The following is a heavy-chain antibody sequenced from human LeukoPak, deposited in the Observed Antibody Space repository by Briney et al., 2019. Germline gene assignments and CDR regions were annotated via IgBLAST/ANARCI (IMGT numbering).Heavy chain of an antibody. D-gene: IGHD2-2*01. CDR1: GYTITGYY. CDR3: ARVLVVPAAIGGWFDP. CDR2: INPNSGGT. J-gene: IGHJ5*02. V-gene: IGHV1-2*02. Sequence: ASVKVSCKASGYTITGYYMHWVRQAPGQGLEWMGWINPNSGGTNYAQKFQGRVTMTRDTSISTAYMELSRLRSDDTAVYYCARVLVVPAAIGGWFDPWGQGTLVTVSS.